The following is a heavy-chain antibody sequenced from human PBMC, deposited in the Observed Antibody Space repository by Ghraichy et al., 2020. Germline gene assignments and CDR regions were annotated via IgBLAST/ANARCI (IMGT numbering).Heavy chain of an antibody. V-gene: IGHV4-38-2*01. J-gene: IGHJ4*02. D-gene: IGHD3-22*01. CDR1: GYSISSGYY. CDR2: IYHSGST. Sequence: SETLSLTCAVSGYSISSGYYWGWIRQPPGKGLEWIGSIYHSGSTYYNPSLKSRVTISVDTSKNQFSLKLSSVTAADTAVYYCARAGANYYDSSGYSSFDYWGQGTLVTVSS. CDR3: ARAGANYYDSSGYSSFDY.